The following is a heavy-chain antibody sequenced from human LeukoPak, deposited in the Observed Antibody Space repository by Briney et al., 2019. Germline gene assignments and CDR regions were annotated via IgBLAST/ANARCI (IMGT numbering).Heavy chain of an antibody. J-gene: IGHJ6*03. V-gene: IGHV1-8*03. D-gene: IGHD1-20*01. CDR1: GDTFTGFN. CDR3: ARARVTGDYYYYYMDI. Sequence: GASVKVSCXASGDTFTGFNINWVRQATGQGLEWMGWMNLYTGNTAYAQKFQGRVTITRDTSITTAYMELSSLRSEDTAVYYCARARVTGDYYYYYMDIWGKGTTVIVSS. CDR2: MNLYTGNT.